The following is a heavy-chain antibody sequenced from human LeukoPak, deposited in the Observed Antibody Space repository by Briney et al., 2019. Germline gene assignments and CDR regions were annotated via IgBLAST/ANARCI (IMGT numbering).Heavy chain of an antibody. D-gene: IGHD4-17*01. J-gene: IGHJ5*02. Sequence: GRSLRLSCAASGFTISAYAMHWVRQAPDRGLEWVAVVSYDGTNKYYADSVKGRFTISRDMSKNTVYLQMNSLRPEDTAVYSCARTPMTYGDYRGWFDPWGQGAQVTVSS. V-gene: IGHV3-30-3*01. CDR3: ARTPMTYGDYRGWFDP. CDR1: GFTISAYA. CDR2: VSYDGTNK.